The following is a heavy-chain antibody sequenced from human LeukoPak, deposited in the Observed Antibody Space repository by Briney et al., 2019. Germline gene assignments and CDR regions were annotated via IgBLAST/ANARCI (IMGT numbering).Heavy chain of an antibody. CDR3: TRFRDSGSYYFAEYFQH. D-gene: IGHD1-26*01. CDR1: GFTFSDYY. J-gene: IGHJ1*01. CDR2: IRSKAYGGTT. V-gene: IGHV3-49*03. Sequence: GGSLRLSCAASGFTFSDYYMSWIRQAPGKGLEWVGFIRSKAYGGTTEYAASVKGRFTISRDDSKSIAYLQMNSLKTEDTAVYYCTRFRDSGSYYFAEYFQHWGQGTLVTVSS.